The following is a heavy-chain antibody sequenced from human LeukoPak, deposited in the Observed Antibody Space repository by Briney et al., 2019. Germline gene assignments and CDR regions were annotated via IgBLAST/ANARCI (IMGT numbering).Heavy chain of an antibody. J-gene: IGHJ4*02. CDR3: AKGQRGSSGYALDY. CDR2: ISWNSGSI. V-gene: IGHV3-9*01. CDR1: GFTFDNYT. Sequence: PGRSLRLSCAASGFTFDNYTMHWVRQAPGKGLEWVSGISWNSGSIGYADSVKGRFTISRDNAKNSLYLQMNSLRAEATALYYCAKGQRGSSGYALDYWGRGTLVTVSS. D-gene: IGHD5-12*01.